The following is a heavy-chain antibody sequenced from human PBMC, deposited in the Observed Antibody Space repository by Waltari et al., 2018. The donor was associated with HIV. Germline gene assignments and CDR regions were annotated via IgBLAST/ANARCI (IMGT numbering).Heavy chain of an antibody. V-gene: IGHV3-30*18. D-gene: IGHD3-10*01. CDR1: GFNFSEYA. CDR2: ISSDGGNQ. CDR3: AKDAYGGHPKNWFDS. J-gene: IGHJ5*01. Sequence: QVQLVESGGGVVQPGKSLRLACAAYGFNFSEYACHWVRQATGKGLEWVTVISSDGGNQYYADSVKGRFTISRDNSKKTLSLEMNSLKIEDTAMYYCAKDAYGGHPKNWFDSWGQGILVTVSS.